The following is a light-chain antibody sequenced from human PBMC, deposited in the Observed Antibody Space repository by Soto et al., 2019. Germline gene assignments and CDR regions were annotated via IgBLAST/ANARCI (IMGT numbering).Light chain of an antibody. CDR1: QTGRNNY. V-gene: IGKV3-20*01. J-gene: IGKJ1*01. CDR3: QQYSSTSRT. CDR2: DAS. Sequence: EFVLTQSPGTLSLSPGERATLSCRASQTGRNNYLAWYQQKPGQAPRLLIYDASTRAAGIPARFSGGGSGTDFTLTISRLEPEDFAVYYCQQYSSTSRTFGQGTKVDIK.